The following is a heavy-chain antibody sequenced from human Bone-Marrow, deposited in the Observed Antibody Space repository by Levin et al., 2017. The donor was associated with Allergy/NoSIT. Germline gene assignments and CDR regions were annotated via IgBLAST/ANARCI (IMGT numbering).Heavy chain of an antibody. Sequence: PGESLKISCTASGFTFSDHYMDWVRQAPGKGLEWVGRVRKKPNSYTTEYAASVKGRFTISRDDSKNSLYLQMNSLKSEDTAVYYCSRSISVAGLYYFDYWGQGTLVTVSS. V-gene: IGHV3-72*01. D-gene: IGHD6-19*01. CDR3: SRSISVAGLYYFDY. J-gene: IGHJ4*02. CDR1: GFTFSDHY. CDR2: VRKKPNSYTT.